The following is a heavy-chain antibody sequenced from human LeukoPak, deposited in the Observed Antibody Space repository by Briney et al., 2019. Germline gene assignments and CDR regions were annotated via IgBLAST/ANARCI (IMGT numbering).Heavy chain of an antibody. D-gene: IGHD3-22*01. V-gene: IGHV1-2*02. CDR2: INPNSGGT. Sequence: GASVKVSCKASGYTFTSYDINWVRQAPGQGLEWMGWINPNSGGTYYAQKFQGRVTMTRDTSISTAYMELSRLRSDDTAVYYCARDIYDSSGYYFTEVDYWGQGTLATVSS. CDR3: ARDIYDSSGYYFTEVDY. J-gene: IGHJ4*02. CDR1: GYTFTSYD.